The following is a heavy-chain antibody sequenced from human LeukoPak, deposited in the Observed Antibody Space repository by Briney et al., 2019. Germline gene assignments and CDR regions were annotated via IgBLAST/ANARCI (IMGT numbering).Heavy chain of an antibody. J-gene: IGHJ6*02. D-gene: IGHD3-9*01. Sequence: PGGSLRLSCAASGFTFSSYAMSWVRQAPGKGLEWVSAISGSGGSTHYADSVKGRFTISRDNSKNTLYLQMNSLRAEDTAVYYCAKAETRRLRYFDWLSPRPYYYYGMDVWGQGTTVTVSS. CDR3: AKAETRRLRYFDWLSPRPYYYYGMDV. V-gene: IGHV3-23*01. CDR1: GFTFSSYA. CDR2: ISGSGGST.